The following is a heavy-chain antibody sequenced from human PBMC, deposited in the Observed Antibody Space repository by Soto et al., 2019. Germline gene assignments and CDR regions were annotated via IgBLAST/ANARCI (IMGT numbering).Heavy chain of an antibody. Sequence: GASVKVSCKASGYTFTSYYMHWVRQAPGQGLEWMGIINPSGGSTSYAQKFQGRVTMTRDTSTSTVYMELSSLRSEDTAVYYCARDTRCSSTSCYAPHYYYYYGMDVWGQGTTVTVS. V-gene: IGHV1-46*01. J-gene: IGHJ6*02. CDR1: GYTFTSYY. D-gene: IGHD2-2*01. CDR2: INPSGGST. CDR3: ARDTRCSSTSCYAPHYYYYYGMDV.